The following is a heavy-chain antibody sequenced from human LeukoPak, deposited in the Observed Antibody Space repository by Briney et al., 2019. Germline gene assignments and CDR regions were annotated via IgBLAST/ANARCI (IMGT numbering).Heavy chain of an antibody. CDR2: ISYDGSNK. Sequence: PGRSLRLSCAASGFTFSSYAMHWVRQAPGKGLEWVAVISYDGSNKYYADSVKGRFTISRDNSKNTLYLQMNSLRAEDTAVYYCARVKHGQWLTSFLPSYWGQGTLVTVSS. CDR3: ARVKHGQWLTSFLPSY. V-gene: IGHV3-30-3*01. J-gene: IGHJ4*02. CDR1: GFTFSSYA. D-gene: IGHD6-19*01.